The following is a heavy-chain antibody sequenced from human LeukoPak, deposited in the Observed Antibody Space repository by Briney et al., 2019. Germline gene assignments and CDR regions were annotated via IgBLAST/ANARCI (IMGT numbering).Heavy chain of an antibody. Sequence: PGGSLRLSCAASGFTFSSYAMSWVRQAPGKGLEWVSAISGSGGSTYYADSVKGRFTISRDNSKNTLYLQMNSLRAEDTAVYYCATITMVRGVTDYWGQGTLVTVSS. V-gene: IGHV3-23*01. D-gene: IGHD3-10*01. J-gene: IGHJ4*02. CDR1: GFTFSSYA. CDR3: ATITMVRGVTDY. CDR2: ISGSGGST.